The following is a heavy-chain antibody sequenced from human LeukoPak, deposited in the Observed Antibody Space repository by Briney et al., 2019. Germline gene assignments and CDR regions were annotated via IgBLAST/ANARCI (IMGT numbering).Heavy chain of an antibody. CDR1: GYTFTSYY. J-gene: IGHJ4*02. Sequence: ASVKVSCKASGYTFTSYYMHWVRRAPRQGLEWMGIINPSGGSTSYAQKFQGRVTMTRDTSTSTVYMELSSLRSEDTAVYYCARDRYYYDSSGYIRGISFDYWGQGTLVTVSS. CDR3: ARDRYYYDSSGYIRGISFDY. D-gene: IGHD3-22*01. CDR2: INPSGGST. V-gene: IGHV1-46*01.